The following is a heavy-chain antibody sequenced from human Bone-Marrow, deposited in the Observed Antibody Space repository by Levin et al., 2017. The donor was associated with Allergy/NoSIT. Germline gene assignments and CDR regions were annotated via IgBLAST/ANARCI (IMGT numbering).Heavy chain of an antibody. CDR1: GFTFDDYA. Sequence: SLKISCAASGFTFDDYAMHWVRQAPGKGLEWVSGISWNSGSIGYADSVKGRFTISRDNAKNSLYLQMNSLRAEDTALYYCAKDSSSSSWYLLDYWGQGTLVTVSS. D-gene: IGHD6-13*01. CDR3: AKDSSSSSWYLLDY. CDR2: ISWNSGSI. J-gene: IGHJ4*02. V-gene: IGHV3-9*01.